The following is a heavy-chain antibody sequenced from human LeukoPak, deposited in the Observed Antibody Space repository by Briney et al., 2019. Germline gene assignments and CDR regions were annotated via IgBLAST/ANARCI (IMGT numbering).Heavy chain of an antibody. Sequence: GGSLRLSCAASGFTFSSYAMHWVRQAPGKGLGWVAVISYDGSNKYYADSVKGRFTISRDNSKNTLYLQMNSLRAEDTAVYYCARDQAWNRPYYYYGMDVWGQGTTATVSS. CDR3: ARDQAWNRPYYYYGMDV. D-gene: IGHD1-1*01. V-gene: IGHV3-30-3*01. CDR1: GFTFSSYA. CDR2: ISYDGSNK. J-gene: IGHJ6*02.